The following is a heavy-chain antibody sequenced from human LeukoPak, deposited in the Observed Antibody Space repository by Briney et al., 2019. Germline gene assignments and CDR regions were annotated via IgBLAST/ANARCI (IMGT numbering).Heavy chain of an antibody. CDR3: ARGDIVVVTAVFTLNTFDA. D-gene: IGHD2-21*02. Sequence: ASVKVSCQASGYTFTSYGISWVRQAPGQGLEWMGWISAYNGNTNYAQKLQGRVTMTTDTSTSTAYMELRSLTSDDTAGYYCARGDIVVVTAVFTLNTFDAGGQGTLVTVSS. CDR1: GYTFTSYG. CDR2: ISAYNGNT. J-gene: IGHJ5*02. V-gene: IGHV1-18*01.